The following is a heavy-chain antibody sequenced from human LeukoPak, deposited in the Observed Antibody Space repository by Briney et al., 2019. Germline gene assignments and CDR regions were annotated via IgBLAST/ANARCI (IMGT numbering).Heavy chain of an antibody. CDR3: ASRYCSSTSCYQANWFDP. CDR1: GGSISSYY. CDR2: IYYSGST. V-gene: IGHV4-59*12. Sequence: PSETLSLTCTVSGGSISSYYWSWIRQPPGKGLEWIGYIYYSGSTNYNPSLKSRATISVDTSKNQFSLKLSSVTAADTAVYYCASRYCSSTSCYQANWFDPWGQGTLVTVSS. J-gene: IGHJ5*02. D-gene: IGHD2-2*01.